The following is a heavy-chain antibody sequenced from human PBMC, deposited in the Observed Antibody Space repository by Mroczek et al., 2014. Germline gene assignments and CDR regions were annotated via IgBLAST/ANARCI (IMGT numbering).Heavy chain of an antibody. V-gene: IGHV3-30*18. CDR2: ISYDGSNK. CDR1: GFTFSSYG. J-gene: IGHJ3*01. CDR3: AKDLGYCSSTSCPVLYYRGXTT. D-gene: IGHD2-2*01. Sequence: QVQLVESGGGVVQPGRSLRLSCAASGFTFSSYGMHWVRQAPGKGLEWVAVISYDGSNKYYADSVKGRFTISRDNSKNTLYLQMNSLRAEDTAVYYCAKDLGYCSSTSCPVLYYRGXTTWGPG.